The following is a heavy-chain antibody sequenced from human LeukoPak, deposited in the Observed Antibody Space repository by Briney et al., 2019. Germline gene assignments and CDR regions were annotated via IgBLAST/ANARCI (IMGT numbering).Heavy chain of an antibody. Sequence: GGSLRLSCAASGFTFSSYWMSWVRQAPGKGLEWVATTSGSGGTTYYADSVKGRFTISRDNSKNTLYLQMNSLRAEDTAVYYCVKGSEYYDILTAFFEYWGQGTLVTVSS. J-gene: IGHJ4*02. CDR1: GFTFSSYW. CDR3: VKGSEYYDILTAFFEY. CDR2: TSGSGGTT. V-gene: IGHV3-23*01. D-gene: IGHD3-9*01.